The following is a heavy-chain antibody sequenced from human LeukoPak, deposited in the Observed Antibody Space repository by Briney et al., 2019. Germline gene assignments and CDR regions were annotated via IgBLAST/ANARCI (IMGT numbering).Heavy chain of an antibody. Sequence: EGSLRLSCAASGFTFSSYGMHWVRQAPGKGLEWVAFIRYDGSNKYYADSVKGRFTISRDNSKNTLYLQMNSLRAEDTAVYYCATERDTAMVTFDYWGQGTLVTVSS. D-gene: IGHD5-18*01. CDR1: GFTFSSYG. J-gene: IGHJ4*02. CDR2: IRYDGSNK. V-gene: IGHV3-30*02. CDR3: ATERDTAMVTFDY.